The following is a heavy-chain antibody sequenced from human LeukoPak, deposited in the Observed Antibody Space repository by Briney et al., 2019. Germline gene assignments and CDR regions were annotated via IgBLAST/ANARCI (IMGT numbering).Heavy chain of an antibody. J-gene: IGHJ4*02. D-gene: IGHD2-15*01. Sequence: GESLKISCMGSGYSFTSYWIGWVRQVPETGLEWMVGIYPADSATTYNPSFQGQVTISVDRSINTAYLQWSSLKASDTAMYYCARRCMSGYCSSGGPMDDYWGQGTLVTVSS. V-gene: IGHV5-51*01. CDR1: GYSFTSYW. CDR3: ARRCMSGYCSSGGPMDDY. CDR2: IYPADSAT.